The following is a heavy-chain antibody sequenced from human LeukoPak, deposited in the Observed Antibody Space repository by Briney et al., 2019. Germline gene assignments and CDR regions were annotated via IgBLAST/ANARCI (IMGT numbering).Heavy chain of an antibody. CDR3: ARDRTWFGELLYSAGEVDP. D-gene: IGHD3-10*01. V-gene: IGHV1-2*02. CDR1: GYTFTGYY. J-gene: IGHJ5*02. Sequence: ASVKVSCKASGYTFTGYYMHWVRQAPGQGLEWMGWINPDSGGTNYAQKFQGRVTMTRDTSISTAYMELSRLRSDDTAVYYCARDRTWFGELLYSAGEVDPWGQGTLVTVSS. CDR2: INPDSGGT.